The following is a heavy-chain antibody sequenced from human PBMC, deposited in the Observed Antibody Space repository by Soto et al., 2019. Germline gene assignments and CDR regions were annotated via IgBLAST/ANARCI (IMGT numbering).Heavy chain of an antibody. V-gene: IGHV3-30-3*01. CDR1: GFTLSDFA. J-gene: IGHJ6*02. Sequence: QVQLVQSGGGVVQPGRSLRLSCAASGFTLSDFAMHWVRQAPGKGLEWVALISNDGGIEHYGDSVRGRFTISRDNSKHMLYLQMTSLRVEDTAVYYCARAVPVMDVWGQGTTVTVSS. CDR2: ISNDGGIE. CDR3: ARAVPVMDV.